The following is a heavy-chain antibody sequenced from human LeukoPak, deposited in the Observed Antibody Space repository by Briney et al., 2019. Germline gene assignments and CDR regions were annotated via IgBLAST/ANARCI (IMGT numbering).Heavy chain of an antibody. CDR1: GFTFSSYA. J-gene: IGHJ4*02. CDR3: AKGTDSSGYYPERSFDY. Sequence: RGSLRLSCAASGFTFSSYAMSWVRQAPGKGLEWVSAISGSGGSTYYADSVKGRFTISRDNSKNTLYLQMNSLRAEDTAVYYCAKGTDSSGYYPERSFDYWGQGTLVTVSS. V-gene: IGHV3-23*01. CDR2: ISGSGGST. D-gene: IGHD3-22*01.